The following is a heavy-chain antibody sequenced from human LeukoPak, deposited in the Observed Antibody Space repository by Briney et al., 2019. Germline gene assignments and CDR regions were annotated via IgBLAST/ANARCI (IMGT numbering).Heavy chain of an antibody. J-gene: IGHJ3*02. CDR1: GYSFTSHA. CDR3: ATGTVEYYDSSGTYLPFHI. Sequence: ASVTVSCKPSGYSFTSHAMKWVRQAPGDGIEWVGWINTNTGKPTYAQGFTGQFFFPLDTSASTAYLEMSSLKAEDTAVYYCATGTVEYYDSSGTYLPFHIWGQGTMVTVSS. D-gene: IGHD3-22*01. V-gene: IGHV7-4-1*02. CDR2: INTNTGKP.